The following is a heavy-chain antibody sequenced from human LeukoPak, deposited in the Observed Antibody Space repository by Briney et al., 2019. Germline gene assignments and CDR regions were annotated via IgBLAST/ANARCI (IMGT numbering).Heavy chain of an antibody. D-gene: IGHD3-9*01. CDR3: ARGGLRYFDWSKPSRFDY. V-gene: IGHV3-7*01. Sequence: GGSLRLSCAASGFTFSSYWMSWVRQAPGKGLEWVANIKQDGSEKYYVDSVEGRFTISRDNAKNSLYLQMNSLRAEDTAVYYCARGGLRYFDWSKPSRFDYWGQGTLVTVSS. CDR2: IKQDGSEK. CDR1: GFTFSSYW. J-gene: IGHJ4*02.